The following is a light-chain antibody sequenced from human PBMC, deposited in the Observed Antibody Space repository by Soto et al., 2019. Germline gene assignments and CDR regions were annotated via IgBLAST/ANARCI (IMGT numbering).Light chain of an antibody. Sequence: QSVLTQPAPVSGSPGQSITISCTGTSSDVGGHNSVSWYRQDPGKAPKLMIYDVSNRPSGVSDRFSGSKSGNTASLTISGLQIGDEADYYCSSFTSSVTYVFGTGTKVTVL. CDR1: SSDVGGHNS. J-gene: IGLJ1*01. CDR3: SSFTSSVTYV. V-gene: IGLV2-14*01. CDR2: DVS.